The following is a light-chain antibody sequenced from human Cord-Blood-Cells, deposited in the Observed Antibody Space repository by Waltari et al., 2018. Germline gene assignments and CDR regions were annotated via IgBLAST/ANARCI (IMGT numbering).Light chain of an antibody. J-gene: IGLJ1*01. V-gene: IGLV2-8*01. Sequence: QSALTQPPSASGSPGQSVTISCTGTSSDVGGYNYVSWYQQHPGKAPKLVIYEVSKRPPGVPDRFSGSKAGNTASRTVSGLQAEDEADYDCSSYAGSNNVENYVFGTGTKVTVL. CDR2: EVS. CDR3: SSYAGSNNVENYV. CDR1: SSDVGGYNY.